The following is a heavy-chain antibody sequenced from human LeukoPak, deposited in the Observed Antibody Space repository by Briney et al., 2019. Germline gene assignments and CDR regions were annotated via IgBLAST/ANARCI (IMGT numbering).Heavy chain of an antibody. CDR2: IYYSGST. CDR3: ARANGYSYGPDY. D-gene: IGHD5-18*01. Sequence: SETLSLTCTVSGGSISSYYWSWIRQPPGKGLEWIGSIYYSGSTYYNPSLKSRVTISVDTSKNQFSLKLSSVTAADTAVYYCARANGYSYGPDYWGQGTLVTVSS. CDR1: GGSISSYY. J-gene: IGHJ4*02. V-gene: IGHV4-59*05.